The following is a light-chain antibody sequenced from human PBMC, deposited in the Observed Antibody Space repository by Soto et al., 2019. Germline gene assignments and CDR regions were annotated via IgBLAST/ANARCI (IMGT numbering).Light chain of an antibody. Sequence: DIVMTQSPLSLPVTPGEPASISCRSSQSLLHSNGYNDLDWYLQMPGQSPQLLIYLGSNRASGVPDRFSGSGSGTDFTLKISRVEAEDVGVYYCMQALQTSYTFGQGTKLEIK. CDR3: MQALQTSYT. V-gene: IGKV2-28*01. CDR2: LGS. CDR1: QSLLHSNGYND. J-gene: IGKJ2*01.